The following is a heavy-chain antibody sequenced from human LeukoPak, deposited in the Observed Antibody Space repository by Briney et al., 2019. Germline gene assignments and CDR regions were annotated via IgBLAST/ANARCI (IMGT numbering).Heavy chain of an antibody. CDR2: INRDGSST. J-gene: IGHJ5*02. CDR1: GFTFSSYW. CDR3: ARFDWFDP. V-gene: IGHV3-74*03. Sequence: GGSLRLSCAASGFTFSSYWMHWVSHAPGKGLVWVSRINRDGSSTTYADSVKGRFTISRDNAKNTLYLQMNSLRVEDTAVYYCARFDWFDPWGQGTLVTVSS.